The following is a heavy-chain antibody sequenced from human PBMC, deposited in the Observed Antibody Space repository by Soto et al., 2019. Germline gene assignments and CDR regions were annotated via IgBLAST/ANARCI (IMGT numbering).Heavy chain of an antibody. CDR3: ARAEWYYDYIWGSYRYTRSDY. CDR1: GFTFSSYS. D-gene: IGHD3-16*02. Sequence: GGSLRLSCAASGFTFSSYSMNWVRQAPGKGLEWVSSISSSSSYIYYADSVKGRFTISRDNAKNSLYLQMNSLRAEDTAVYYCARAEWYYDYIWGSYRYTRSDYWGQGTLVTVSS. CDR2: ISSSSSYI. J-gene: IGHJ4*02. V-gene: IGHV3-21*01.